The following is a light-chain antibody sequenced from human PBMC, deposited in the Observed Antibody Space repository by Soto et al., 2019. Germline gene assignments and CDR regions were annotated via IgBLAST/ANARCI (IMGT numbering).Light chain of an antibody. Sequence: QSVLTQPRSVSGSPGQSVTISCTGTSSDVGGYNYVSWYQQHPGKAPKLMIYDVSKRPSGVPDRFSGSKSGNTASLTISGLQAEDAADYYCSSYARSYTLHVFGTGTKLTVL. CDR3: SSYARSYTLHV. CDR1: SSDVGGYNY. J-gene: IGLJ1*01. CDR2: DVS. V-gene: IGLV2-11*01.